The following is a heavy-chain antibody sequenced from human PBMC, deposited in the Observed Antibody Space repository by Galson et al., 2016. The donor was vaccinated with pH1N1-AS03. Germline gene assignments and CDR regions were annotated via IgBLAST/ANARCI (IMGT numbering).Heavy chain of an antibody. V-gene: IGHV3-11*04. J-gene: IGHJ4*02. D-gene: IGHD3-10*02. CDR3: ARVSGGSRLLIFDF. CDR2: ISSSSSPI. Sequence: SLRLSCAASGFTFSDYDMSWIRQAPGKGLVWVSSISSSSSPIYYADSVMGRFTTSRDNAKNSVYLQMNSLRAEDTAVYYCARVSGGSRLLIFDFWGQGTLVTVSS. CDR1: GFTFSDYD.